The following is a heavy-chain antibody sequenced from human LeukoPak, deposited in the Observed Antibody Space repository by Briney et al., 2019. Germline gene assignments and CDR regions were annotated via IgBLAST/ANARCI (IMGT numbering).Heavy chain of an antibody. D-gene: IGHD6-6*01. CDR3: ARAYSSSSGRDAFDS. CDR2: ISSSSSTI. J-gene: IGHJ3*02. Sequence: PGGSLRLSCAASGFTFNSYNMNWVRQAPGKGLEWVSYISSSSSTIYYADSVKGRFTISRDSAKTSLFLQMNSLRDEDTAVYYCARAYSSSSGRDAFDSWGQGTMVTVSS. CDR1: GFTFNSYN. V-gene: IGHV3-48*02.